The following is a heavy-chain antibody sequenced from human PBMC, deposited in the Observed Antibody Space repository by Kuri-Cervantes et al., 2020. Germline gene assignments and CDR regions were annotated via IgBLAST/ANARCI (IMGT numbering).Heavy chain of an antibody. CDR2: VHPSGST. D-gene: IGHD3-22*01. J-gene: IGHJ4*02. Sequence: SETLSLTCTVSGGSISSYYWSWIRQPPRKGLEWIGEVHPSGSTNYNPSLNSRVTISVDTSKNQFSLKLNSVTAADTAVYYCARRPPADSSGYHFDYWGQGTLVTVSS. V-gene: IGHV4-34*01. CDR3: ARRPPADSSGYHFDY. CDR1: GGSISSYY.